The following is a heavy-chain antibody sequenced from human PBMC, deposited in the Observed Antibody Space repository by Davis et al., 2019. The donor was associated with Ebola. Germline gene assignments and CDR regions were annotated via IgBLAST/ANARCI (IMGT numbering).Heavy chain of an antibody. CDR2: INHSGST. V-gene: IGHV4-34*01. CDR3: ARGVRRYFDSRNDY. CDR1: GGSFSGYY. Sequence: MPSETLSLTCAVYGGSFSGYYWSWIRQPPGKGLEWIGEINHSGSTNYNPSLKSRVTISVDTSKNQFSLKLNSVTAADTAVYYCARGVRRYFDSRNDYWGQGTLVTVSS. D-gene: IGHD3-9*01. J-gene: IGHJ4*02.